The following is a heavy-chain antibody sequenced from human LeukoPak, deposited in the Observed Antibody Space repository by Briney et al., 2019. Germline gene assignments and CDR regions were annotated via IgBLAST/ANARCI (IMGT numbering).Heavy chain of an antibody. V-gene: IGHV4-59*01. CDR1: GGSISSYY. D-gene: IGHD4-17*01. Sequence: SETLSLTCTVSGGSISSYYWTWIRQPPGKGLEWIGYIYYTGSTNYNPSLKSRVTISEDTSKIQFSLKLSSVTAADTAVYYCARPYGAAGLDWGQGTLVTVSS. J-gene: IGHJ4*02. CDR3: ARPYGAAGLD. CDR2: IYYTGST.